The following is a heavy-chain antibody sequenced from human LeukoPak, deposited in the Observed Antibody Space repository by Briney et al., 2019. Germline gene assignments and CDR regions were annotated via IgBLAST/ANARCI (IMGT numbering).Heavy chain of an antibody. CDR3: ARDFFDGHGYTFYYYGMDV. J-gene: IGHJ6*02. CDR2: IIPIFGTA. V-gene: IGHV1-69*13. CDR1: GGTFSSYA. D-gene: IGHD3-16*01. Sequence: ASVKVSCKASGGTFSSYAISWVRQAPGQGLEWMGGIIPIFGTANYAQKFQGRVTITADESTSTAYMELSSLRSEDTAVYYCARDFFDGHGYTFYYYGMDVWGQGTTVTVSS.